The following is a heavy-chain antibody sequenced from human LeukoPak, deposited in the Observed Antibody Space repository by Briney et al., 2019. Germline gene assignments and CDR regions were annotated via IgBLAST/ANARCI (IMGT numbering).Heavy chain of an antibody. Sequence: GGSLRLSCAASGFTFSSYGMSWVRQAPGKGLEWVSAISGSGGSTYSVDSVKGRFTVSRDNSKSTLYLQMNSLRAEDTAVYYCARTKPQQFDILSWGQGTLVTVSS. CDR1: GFTFSSYG. V-gene: IGHV3-23*01. D-gene: IGHD3-9*01. CDR2: ISGSGGST. J-gene: IGHJ4*02. CDR3: ARTKPQQFDILS.